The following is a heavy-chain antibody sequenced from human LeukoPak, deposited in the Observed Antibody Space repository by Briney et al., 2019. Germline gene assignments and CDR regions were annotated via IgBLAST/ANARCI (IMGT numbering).Heavy chain of an antibody. D-gene: IGHD6-13*01. Sequence: SGTLSLTCTVSGGSISSSSYYWGWIRQPPGKGLEWIGSIYYSGSTYYNPSLKSRVTISVDTSKNQFSLKLSSVTAADTAVYYCAGPGYSSSWYSYGYWGQGTLVTVSS. V-gene: IGHV4-39*01. J-gene: IGHJ4*02. CDR3: AGPGYSSSWYSYGY. CDR2: IYYSGST. CDR1: GGSISSSSYY.